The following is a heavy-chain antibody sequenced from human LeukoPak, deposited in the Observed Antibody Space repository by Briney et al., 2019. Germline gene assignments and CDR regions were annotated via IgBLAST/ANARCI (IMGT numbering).Heavy chain of an antibody. CDR3: ARGPIDKVVAGTFFGH. CDR1: GFTPSSTY. D-gene: IGHD3/OR15-3a*01. V-gene: IGHV3-53*01. CDR2: INSGGST. Sequence: GGSVSLSCTSSGFTPSSTYISGVRQAPGKGLEWVAVINSGGSTDIADCVKERCTTSRDASKNTEFLQMNSLRVEDTAVYHCARGPIDKVVAGTFFGHWGQGTVVTVSS. J-gene: IGHJ4*02.